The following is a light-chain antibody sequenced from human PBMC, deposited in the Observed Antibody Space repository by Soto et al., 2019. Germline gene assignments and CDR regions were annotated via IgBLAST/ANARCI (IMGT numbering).Light chain of an antibody. Sequence: DIQMTQSPSSLSASLGDRVTITCRASQGIGVYLAWFQQKPGKVPKLLIYAASALQSGVPSRFSGSGSGTDFTITISSLQPEDFATYYCQKYNSAPLTFGGGTKVEIK. V-gene: IGKV1-27*01. CDR2: AAS. CDR3: QKYNSAPLT. J-gene: IGKJ4*01. CDR1: QGIGVY.